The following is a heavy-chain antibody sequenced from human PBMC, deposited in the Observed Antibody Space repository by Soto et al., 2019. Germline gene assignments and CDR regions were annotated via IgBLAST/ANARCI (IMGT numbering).Heavy chain of an antibody. CDR2: IYYSGST. D-gene: IGHD3-10*01. CDR3: ARALRGNFGDWFHP. CDR1: GGSISSGDYY. J-gene: IGHJ5*02. V-gene: IGHV4-30-4*01. Sequence: SETLSLTCTVSGGSISSGDYYWSWIRQPPGKGLEWIGYIYYSGSTYYNPSLKSRFTISVDTSKNQFSLKLSSVTAADTAVYYCARALRGNFGDWFHPGGQGTLVTVSS.